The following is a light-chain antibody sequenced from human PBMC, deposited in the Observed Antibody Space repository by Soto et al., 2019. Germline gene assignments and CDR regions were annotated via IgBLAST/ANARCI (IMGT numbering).Light chain of an antibody. CDR3: QQPNHLPLT. Sequence: ETVLTQSPATLSLSPGERATLSCRASQSISRDLAWYQQKPGQPPRLLICDVSNRATGVPARFSGSGSGTDFPLTISRLEPDDFAVYYCQQPNHLPLTFGQGTKVEIK. CDR2: DVS. J-gene: IGKJ1*01. V-gene: IGKV3-11*01. CDR1: QSISRD.